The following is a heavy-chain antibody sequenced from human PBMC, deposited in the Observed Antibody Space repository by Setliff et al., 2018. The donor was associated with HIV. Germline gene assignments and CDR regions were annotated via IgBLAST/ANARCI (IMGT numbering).Heavy chain of an antibody. Sequence: ASETLSLTCAVYGGSFSGYFWTWIRQPPQKRLEWIGEINHGGDTNYNPSLKSRVTISVDTSKNQFSLKLSSVTAADTAVYYCARKDHYYDARRGFFNIWGQGTMVTVSS. V-gene: IGHV4-34*01. D-gene: IGHD3-16*01. CDR2: INHGGDT. CDR1: GGSFSGYF. CDR3: ARKDHYYDARRGFFNI. J-gene: IGHJ3*02.